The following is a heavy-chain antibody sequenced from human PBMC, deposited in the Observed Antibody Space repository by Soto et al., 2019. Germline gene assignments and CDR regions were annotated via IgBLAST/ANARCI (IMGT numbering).Heavy chain of an antibody. CDR2: INSDGSST. D-gene: IGHD2-2*01. Sequence: EVQLVESGGGLVQPGGSLRLSCAASGFTLSSYWMHWVRQAPGKGLVWVSRINSDGSSTSYADSVKGRFTISRDNAKNTLYLQMNSLRDEDTAVYYCTSGPPMYCSSGSCYASPFDYWGQGTLVTVSS. CDR1: GFTLSSYW. CDR3: TSGPPMYCSSGSCYASPFDY. V-gene: IGHV3-74*01. J-gene: IGHJ4*02.